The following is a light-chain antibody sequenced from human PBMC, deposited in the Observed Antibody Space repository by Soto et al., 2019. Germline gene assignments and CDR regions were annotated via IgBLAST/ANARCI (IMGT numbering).Light chain of an antibody. CDR1: QSVSSN. CDR2: GAS. CDR3: QHQA. Sequence: EIVMTQSPATLSVSPGERATLSCRASQSVSSNLSWYQQKPGQAPTLLIYGASTRATGIPARFSGSGSGTEFTLTIGSLQSEDFAVYYCQHQAFGPGTKVDIK. J-gene: IGKJ3*01. V-gene: IGKV3-15*01.